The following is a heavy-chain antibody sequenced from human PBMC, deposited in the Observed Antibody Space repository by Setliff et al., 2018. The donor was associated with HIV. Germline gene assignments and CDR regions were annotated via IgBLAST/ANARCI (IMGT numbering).Heavy chain of an antibody. CDR2: LDISGSP. CDR3: ARAINKAFDI. Sequence: PSATLSLTCTVSGGSISRSYWSWIRQPPGKGLEWIGHLDISGSPTYNPSLKSRVTLSVDTSRNQFSLNLSSVTAADTAVYYCARAINKAFDIWGQGTMVTVSS. J-gene: IGHJ3*02. V-gene: IGHV4-4*08. CDR1: GGSISRSY.